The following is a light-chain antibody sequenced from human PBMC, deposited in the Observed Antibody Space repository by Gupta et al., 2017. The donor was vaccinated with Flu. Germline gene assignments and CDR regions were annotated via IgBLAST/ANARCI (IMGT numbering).Light chain of an antibody. CDR3: QQYDSSPWT. Sequence: GERATLSCRASQSVSRYINWYQQRPGQAPELLIFGSSSRATGIPDRFSGSGSGTDFTLTISRLEPEDFAVYYCQQYDSSPWTFGQGTKVEIK. CDR2: GSS. J-gene: IGKJ1*01. V-gene: IGKV3-20*01. CDR1: QSVSRY.